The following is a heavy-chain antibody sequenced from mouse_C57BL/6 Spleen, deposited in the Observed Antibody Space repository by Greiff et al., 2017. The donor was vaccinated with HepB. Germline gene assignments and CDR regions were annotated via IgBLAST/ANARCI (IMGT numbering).Heavy chain of an antibody. CDR3: TTEGYGSSYSYFDY. CDR1: GFNIKDDY. CDR2: IDPENGDT. J-gene: IGHJ2*01. Sequence: VQLQQSGAELVRPGASVKLSCTASGFNIKDDYMHWVKQRPEQGLEWIGWIDPENGDTEYASKFQGKATITADTSSNTAYLQLSSLTSEDTAVYYCTTEGYGSSYSYFDYWGQGTTLTVSS. V-gene: IGHV14-4*01. D-gene: IGHD1-1*01.